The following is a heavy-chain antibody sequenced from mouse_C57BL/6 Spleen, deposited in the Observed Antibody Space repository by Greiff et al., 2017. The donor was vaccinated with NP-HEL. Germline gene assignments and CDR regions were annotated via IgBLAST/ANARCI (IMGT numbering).Heavy chain of an antibody. D-gene: IGHD1-1*01. CDR2: IDPSDSET. CDR3: ARGNLFGLAY. Sequence: QVQLQQPGAELVRPGSSVKLSCKASGYTFTSYWMHWVKQRPIQGLEWIGNIDPSDSETHYNQKFKDKATLTVDKSSSTAYMQLSSLTSEGSAVYYCARGNLFGLAYWGQGTLVTVSA. V-gene: IGHV1-52*01. CDR1: GYTFTSYW. J-gene: IGHJ3*01.